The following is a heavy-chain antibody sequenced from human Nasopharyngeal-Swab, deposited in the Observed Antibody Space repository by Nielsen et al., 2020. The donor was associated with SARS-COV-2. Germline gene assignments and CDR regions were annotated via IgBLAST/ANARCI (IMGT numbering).Heavy chain of an antibody. CDR3: ARVGNSGYCSGGSCYSLNY. J-gene: IGHJ4*02. Sequence: ASVKVSCKASGYTFTGYYMHWVRQAPGQGLEWMGRINPNSGGTNYAQKFQGRVTMTRDTSISTAYMELSRLRSDDTAVYYCARVGNSGYCSGGSCYSLNYWGQGTRVTVPS. V-gene: IGHV1-2*06. D-gene: IGHD2-15*01. CDR1: GYTFTGYY. CDR2: INPNSGGT.